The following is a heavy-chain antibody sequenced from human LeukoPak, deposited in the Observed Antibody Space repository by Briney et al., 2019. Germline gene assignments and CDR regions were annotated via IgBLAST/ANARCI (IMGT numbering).Heavy chain of an antibody. CDR1: GYTFTTYV. Sequence: ASVKVSCKASGYTFTTYVLNWVRQAPGQGFEWMGFINTYTRNPTYAQGFTGRFVFSLDTSVSTAYLQISSLKAEDTAVYYCARPLFDSSSWDIRYWGQGTLVTVSS. CDR3: ARPLFDSSSWDIRY. V-gene: IGHV7-4-1*02. J-gene: IGHJ4*02. CDR2: INTYTRNP. D-gene: IGHD6-13*01.